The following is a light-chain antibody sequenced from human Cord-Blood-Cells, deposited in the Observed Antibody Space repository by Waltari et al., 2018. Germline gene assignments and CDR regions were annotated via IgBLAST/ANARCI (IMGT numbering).Light chain of an antibody. J-gene: IGKJ1*01. CDR3: QQSYSTPRT. CDR1: QSISSY. CDR2: AAY. Sequence: DIQMTQSQSSLSASVGDRVTITCRASQSISSYLNWYQQKPGKAPKLLIYAAYSLQSGVPSRFSGSGSGTDFTLTISSLQPEDFATYYCQQSYSTPRTFGQGTKVEIK. V-gene: IGKV1-39*01.